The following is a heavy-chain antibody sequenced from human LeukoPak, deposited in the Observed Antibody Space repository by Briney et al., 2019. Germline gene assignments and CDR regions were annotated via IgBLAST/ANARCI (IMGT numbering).Heavy chain of an antibody. D-gene: IGHD4-11*01. Sequence: ASVKVSCKASGYTFTGYYMHWVRQAPGQGLEWMGWINPNSGGTNYAQKFQGRVTMTRDTSISTAYMELSRLRSDDTAVYYCARGPPVNDYSNYVGYWGQGTLVTVSS. V-gene: IGHV1-2*02. CDR3: ARGPPVNDYSNYVGY. CDR2: INPNSGGT. CDR1: GYTFTGYY. J-gene: IGHJ4*02.